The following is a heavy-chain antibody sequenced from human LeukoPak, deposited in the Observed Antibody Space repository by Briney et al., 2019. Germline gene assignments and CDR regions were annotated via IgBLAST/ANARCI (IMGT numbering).Heavy chain of an antibody. CDR3: AKDSYSSGWYTGYFFDY. CDR2: NSGSGGST. Sequence: GGSLRLSCAASGFTFRSYDMSWVRQAPGKGLGWVSANSGSGGSTDYADSVKGRFTISRDNSKNTLYLQMNSLRAEDTAVYYCAKDSYSSGWYTGYFFDYWGQGTLVTVSS. V-gene: IGHV3-23*01. J-gene: IGHJ4*02. CDR1: GFTFRSYD. D-gene: IGHD6-19*01.